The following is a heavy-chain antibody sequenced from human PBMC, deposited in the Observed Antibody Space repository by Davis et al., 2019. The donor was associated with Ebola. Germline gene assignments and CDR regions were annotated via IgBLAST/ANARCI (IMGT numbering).Heavy chain of an antibody. J-gene: IGHJ5*02. Sequence: GESLKISCKDSGNSFTSYWIGWVRQMPGKGLEWMGLIYPGDSDTRYSPSFEGQVTISADRSISTAYLQWSSLKASDTAIYYCARRAYWAGVCPNWFDPWGQGTLVTVSS. CDR1: GNSFTSYW. D-gene: IGHD2-21*02. V-gene: IGHV5-51*01. CDR2: IYPGDSDT. CDR3: ARRAYWAGVCPNWFDP.